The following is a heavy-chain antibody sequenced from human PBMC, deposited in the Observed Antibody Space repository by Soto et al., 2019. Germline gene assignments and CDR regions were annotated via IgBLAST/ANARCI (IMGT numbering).Heavy chain of an antibody. CDR3: ARDPDYYDSSGYYGDY. CDR2: IIPIFGTA. Sequence: QVQLVQSGAEVKKPGSSVKVSCKASGGTFSSYAISWVRQAPGQGLEWMGGIIPIFGTANYAQKFQGRVTITADESTSTADMELSSLRSEDTAVYYCARDPDYYDSSGYYGDYWGQGTLVTVSS. D-gene: IGHD3-22*01. CDR1: GGTFSSYA. V-gene: IGHV1-69*01. J-gene: IGHJ4*02.